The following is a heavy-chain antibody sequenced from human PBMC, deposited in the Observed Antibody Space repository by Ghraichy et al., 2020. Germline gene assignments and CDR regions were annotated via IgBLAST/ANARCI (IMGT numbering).Heavy chain of an antibody. Sequence: GGSLRLSCAASGFTFSSYAMSWVRQAPGKGLEWVSAIKGSGSSTYYRDSVKGRFTISRDNSKSTLYLQMNSLRAEDTAVYYCAKEGSYCRSSSCTHFDYWGQGTLVTLSS. J-gene: IGHJ4*02. CDR3: AKEGSYCRSSSCTHFDY. D-gene: IGHD2-2*01. V-gene: IGHV3-23*01. CDR1: GFTFSSYA. CDR2: IKGSGSST.